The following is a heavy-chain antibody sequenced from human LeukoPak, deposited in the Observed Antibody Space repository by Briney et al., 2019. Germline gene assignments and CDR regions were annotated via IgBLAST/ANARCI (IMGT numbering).Heavy chain of an antibody. V-gene: IGHV1-18*01. CDR3: ARGPYSSGWYDYYYYYMDV. CDR2: ISAYNGNT. D-gene: IGHD6-19*01. CDR1: GYTFTSYG. Sequence: ASVKVSCKASGYTFTSYGISWVRQAPGQGLEWMGWISAYNGNTNYAQKLQGRVTMTTDTSTSTAYMELRSLRSDDTAVYYCARGPYSSGWYDYYYYYMDVWGKGTTVTVSS. J-gene: IGHJ6*03.